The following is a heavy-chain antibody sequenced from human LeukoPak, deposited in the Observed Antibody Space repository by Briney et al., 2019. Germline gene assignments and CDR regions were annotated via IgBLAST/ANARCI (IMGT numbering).Heavy chain of an antibody. V-gene: IGHV3-33*01. D-gene: IGHD2-8*01. CDR3: ARDVYCSDGVCYSVRPHYGMDV. Sequence: PGGSLRLSCAASGFSFSSHGTNWVRQAPGKGLEWVAVIWYDGSHKYYADFVKGRFTISRDNSKNQLYLQMNSLRAEDTAVYYCARDVYCSDGVCYSVRPHYGMDVWGQGTTVIVSS. CDR2: IWYDGSHK. J-gene: IGHJ6*02. CDR1: GFSFSSHG.